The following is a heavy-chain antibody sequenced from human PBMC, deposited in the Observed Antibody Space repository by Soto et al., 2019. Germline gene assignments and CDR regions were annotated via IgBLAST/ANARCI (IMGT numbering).Heavy chain of an antibody. CDR1: GFTFSSYT. CDR3: ARGSHSTTWYGGQFDY. CDR2: VSSSSTYI. D-gene: IGHD6-13*01. Sequence: EVQLVDSGGGLVKPGGSLRLSCAASGFTFSSYTMNWVRQAPGKGLEWVSSVSSSSTYIYYADSVKGRFTSSRDNAKNSLYLQMNSLRAEDTAIYYCARGSHSTTWYGGQFDYWGQGTLVTVSS. V-gene: IGHV3-21*01. J-gene: IGHJ4*02.